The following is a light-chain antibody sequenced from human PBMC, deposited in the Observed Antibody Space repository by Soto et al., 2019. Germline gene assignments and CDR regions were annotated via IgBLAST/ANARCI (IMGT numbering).Light chain of an antibody. CDR3: SSYTTTTTVI. CDR1: SRDIGNYNY. J-gene: IGLJ2*01. V-gene: IGLV2-14*01. Sequence: QSVLTQPASVSGSPGLWITIFCTGTSRDIGNYNYVSWYQHHPGKAPKLIIYEVTERPSGVSNRFSASKSGNTASLTISGLQAEDEADYYCSSYTTTTTVIFGGGTKLTVL. CDR2: EVT.